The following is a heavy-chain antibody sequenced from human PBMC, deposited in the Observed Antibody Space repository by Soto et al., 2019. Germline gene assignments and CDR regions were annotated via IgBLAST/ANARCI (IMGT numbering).Heavy chain of an antibody. D-gene: IGHD3-16*02. Sequence: VQLVESGGGLVKPGWSLRLSCAASGFIFSNVWMNWVRQAPGKGLEWVGRIKSKTNGGTTDYAAPGRDKFTISRVDSRNTLYLQMNSLQPEDTCVYCCTTGHRVRIRCGQVIEGIGYWGQGTLVTVSS. CDR1: GFIFSNVW. CDR3: TTGHRVRIRCGQVIEGIGY. CDR2: IKSKTNGGTT. J-gene: IGHJ4*02. V-gene: IGHV3-15*07.